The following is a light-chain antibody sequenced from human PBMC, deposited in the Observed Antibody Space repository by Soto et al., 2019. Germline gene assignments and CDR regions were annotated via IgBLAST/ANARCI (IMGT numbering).Light chain of an antibody. CDR2: RNN. J-gene: IGLJ1*01. Sequence: QSVLTQPPSASGTPGQGVTISCSGSTSNNGSNYVYWYQQRPGTAPKLLIYRNNPRPSGAPDRFSGSKSGTSASLAISGLRSDDEADYFCATWDDSLNRFYVFGTGTKVTVL. CDR3: ATWDDSLNRFYV. V-gene: IGLV1-47*01. CDR1: TSNNGSNY.